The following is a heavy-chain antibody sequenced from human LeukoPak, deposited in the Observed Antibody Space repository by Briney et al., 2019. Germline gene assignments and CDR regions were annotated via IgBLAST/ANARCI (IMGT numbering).Heavy chain of an antibody. CDR1: GFIFSDYE. D-gene: IGHD1-7*01. J-gene: IGHJ4*02. CDR3: ARGNYGFDY. CDR2: ILADGTTT. V-gene: IGHV3-74*03. Sequence: PGGSLRLSCAASGFIFSDYEMYWVRQAPGKGLVWVSRILADGTTTMYADSVEGRFTISRDNAKNTLYLQMNSLRAEDTAAYYCARGNYGFDYWGQGTLVIVSS.